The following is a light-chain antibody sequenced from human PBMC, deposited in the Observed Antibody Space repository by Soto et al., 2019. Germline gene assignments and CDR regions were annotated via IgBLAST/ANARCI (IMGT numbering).Light chain of an antibody. CDR2: DAS. Sequence: EIVLTQSPGTLSLSPGERATLSCRASQSVSSSYLACYQQKPGQAPRLLIYDASSRATGIPDRFSGSGSGTDFTLTISRLEPEDFAVYYCQQYGSSPWTFGQGTKVEIK. CDR1: QSVSSSY. J-gene: IGKJ1*01. CDR3: QQYGSSPWT. V-gene: IGKV3-20*01.